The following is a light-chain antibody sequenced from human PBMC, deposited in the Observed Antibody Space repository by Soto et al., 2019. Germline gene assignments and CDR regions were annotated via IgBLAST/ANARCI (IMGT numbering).Light chain of an antibody. V-gene: IGKV1-27*01. Sequence: DFQMTQSPSTLSASTGDRVTITCRASQGISSYLAWYQQKPGKAPQLLIYAASTLQSGVPSRFSGRGSGTGFTLTISSLQPEDVATYYCQNYNSAPQITFGQGTRLEIK. CDR2: AAS. CDR3: QNYNSAPQIT. CDR1: QGISSY. J-gene: IGKJ5*01.